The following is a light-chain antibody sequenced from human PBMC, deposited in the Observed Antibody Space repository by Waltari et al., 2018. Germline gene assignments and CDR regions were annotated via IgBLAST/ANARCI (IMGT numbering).Light chain of an antibody. CDR2: KAS. V-gene: IGKV1-5*03. Sequence: DIQMTQSPSTLSASVGDRVTITCRASQSISSWLAWYQKKPGKAPKLLIYKASSLESGAPSRFSGSGSGTEFTLTISSLQPDDFATYYCQQYNSYPWTFGQGTKVEIK. CDR3: QQYNSYPWT. J-gene: IGKJ1*01. CDR1: QSISSW.